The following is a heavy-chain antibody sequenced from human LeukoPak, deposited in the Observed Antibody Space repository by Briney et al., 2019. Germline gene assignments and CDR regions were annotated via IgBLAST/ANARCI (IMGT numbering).Heavy chain of an antibody. V-gene: IGHV4-34*01. CDR2: INHSGST. Sequence: SETLSLTCAVYGGSFSGYYWSWIRQPPGKGLEWIGEINHSGSTYYNPSLKSRVTISVDTSKNQFSLKLSSVTAADTAVYYCAVRSSGLGYYYYMDVWGKGTTVTVSS. D-gene: IGHD6-19*01. CDR1: GGSFSGYY. CDR3: AVRSSGLGYYYYMDV. J-gene: IGHJ6*03.